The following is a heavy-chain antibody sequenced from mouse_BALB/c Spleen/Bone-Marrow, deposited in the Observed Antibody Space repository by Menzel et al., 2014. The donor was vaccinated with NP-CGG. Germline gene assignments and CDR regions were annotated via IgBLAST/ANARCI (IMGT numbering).Heavy chain of an antibody. Sequence: EVQLQQSEAELVKLGASVKLSCTASGFNIKDTYMHWVKQRPEQGLEWIGRIDPANGNTKYDPKFQGKATITADTSSNTAYLQLSSLTSEDTAVYYCARLITTDYWGQGTTLTVSS. CDR3: ARLITTDY. V-gene: IGHV14-3*02. J-gene: IGHJ2*01. D-gene: IGHD2-4*01. CDR1: GFNIKDTY. CDR2: IDPANGNT.